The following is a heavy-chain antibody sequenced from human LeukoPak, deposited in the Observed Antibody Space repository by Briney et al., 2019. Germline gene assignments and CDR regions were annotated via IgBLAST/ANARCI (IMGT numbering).Heavy chain of an antibody. Sequence: GGSLRLSCVASGFTFSSFGMHGVRQAPGKGLEWVALIWYDGSNTYYADSVKGRFTISRDDSKNTVYLQMNSLRAEVTALYYCARGFLDFDSWGQGTLVIVSS. J-gene: IGHJ4*02. CDR2: IWYDGSNT. CDR3: ARGFLDFDS. D-gene: IGHD3-3*01. CDR1: GFTFSSFG. V-gene: IGHV3-33*01.